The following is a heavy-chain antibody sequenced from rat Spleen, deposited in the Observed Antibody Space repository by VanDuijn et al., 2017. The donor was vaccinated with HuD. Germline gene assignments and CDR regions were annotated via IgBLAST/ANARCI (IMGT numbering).Heavy chain of an antibody. Sequence: EVQLVESGGGLVQPGRSLKLSCAASGFTFSDYYMAWVRQAPTKGLEWVASISYDGGSTYYRDSVKGRFTISRDNAKSSLYLQMDSLRSEDTATYYGTTDPDGSYYPYVMDAWGQVASVTVSS. D-gene: IGHD1-12*02. CDR1: GFTFSDYY. J-gene: IGHJ4*01. CDR3: TTDPDGSYYPYVMDA. CDR2: ISYDGGST. V-gene: IGHV5-20*01.